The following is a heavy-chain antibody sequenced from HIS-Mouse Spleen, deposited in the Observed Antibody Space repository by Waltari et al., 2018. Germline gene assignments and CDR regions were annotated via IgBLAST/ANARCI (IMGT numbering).Heavy chain of an antibody. J-gene: IGHJ4*02. D-gene: IGHD1-26*01. Sequence: EVQLVESGGGLVQPGGSLRLSCAASGFTFSSYWMSWVRQAPGKGLDWVANIKLEGSWKYYVDSVKGRFTISRDNDKNSLYLQMNSLRAEDTAVYYCAREGDSGSYFDYWGQGTLVTVSS. CDR2: IKLEGSWK. CDR1: GFTFSSYW. CDR3: AREGDSGSYFDY. V-gene: IGHV3-7*01.